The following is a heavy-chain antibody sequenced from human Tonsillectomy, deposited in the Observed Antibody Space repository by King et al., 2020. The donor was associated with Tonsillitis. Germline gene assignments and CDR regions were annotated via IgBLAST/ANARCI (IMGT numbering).Heavy chain of an antibody. CDR3: ARGYTSSSDYYYYMDV. CDR1: GGTFSNYA. V-gene: IGHV1-69*01. Sequence: VQLVESGAEVKKPGSSVKVSCKASGGTFSNYAITWVRQAPGQGLEWMGGIIPIFGTENYAQQFQGRVTITADESTSTAHMQLSSLRSDDTAVYYCARGYTSSSDYYYYMDVWGKGTTVSVSS. CDR2: IIPIFGTE. D-gene: IGHD6-6*01. J-gene: IGHJ6*03.